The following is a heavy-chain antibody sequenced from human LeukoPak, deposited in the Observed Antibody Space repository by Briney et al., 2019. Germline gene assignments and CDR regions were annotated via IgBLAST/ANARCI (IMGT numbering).Heavy chain of an antibody. CDR2: IYTSGST. CDR3: ARNLGYSSSSYYFDY. Sequence: PSETLSLTCTVSGGSISSGGYYWSWIRQPAGKGLEWIGRIYTSGSTNYNPSLKSRVTISVDTSKNQFSLKLSSVTAADTAVYYCARNLGYSSSSYYFDYWGQGTLVTVSS. CDR1: GGSISSGGYY. D-gene: IGHD6-6*01. V-gene: IGHV4-61*02. J-gene: IGHJ4*02.